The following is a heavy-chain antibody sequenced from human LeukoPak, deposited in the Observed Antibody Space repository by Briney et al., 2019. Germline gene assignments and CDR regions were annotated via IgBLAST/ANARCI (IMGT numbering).Heavy chain of an antibody. Sequence: VASVKVSCKASGYTFTSYGIGWVRQAPGQGLEWMGWISAYNGNTNYAQKLQGRVTMTTDTSTSTAYMELRSLRSDDTAVYYCARVTYSSGWLGHNWFDPWGQGTLVTVSS. J-gene: IGHJ5*02. D-gene: IGHD6-19*01. V-gene: IGHV1-18*01. CDR1: GYTFTSYG. CDR2: ISAYNGNT. CDR3: ARVTYSSGWLGHNWFDP.